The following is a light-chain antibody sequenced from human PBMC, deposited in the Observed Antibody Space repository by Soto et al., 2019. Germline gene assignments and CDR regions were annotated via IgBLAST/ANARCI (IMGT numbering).Light chain of an antibody. CDR3: QQYDTSPFT. Sequence: EIVLTQSPGTLSLSPGERATLSCRTSQSISSSYLAWYQHQPGQAPRLLLFATSIRATGIPDRISGSGSGTDFTLSISRLEPEDFAVYYCQQYDTSPFTFGTGTKVDIK. V-gene: IGKV3-20*01. CDR2: ATS. J-gene: IGKJ3*01. CDR1: QSISSSY.